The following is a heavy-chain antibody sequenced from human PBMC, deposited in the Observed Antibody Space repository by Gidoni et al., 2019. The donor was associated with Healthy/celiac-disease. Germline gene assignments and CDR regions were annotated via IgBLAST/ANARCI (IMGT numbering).Heavy chain of an antibody. J-gene: IGHJ3*02. CDR3: ARPYSSSWVKEGAFDI. CDR2: ISSSSSYI. Sequence: EVQLVESGGGLVKPGGSLRLSCAASGFTFSSYSMNWVRQAPGKGLEWVSSISSSSSYIYYADSVKGRFTISRDNAKNSLYLQMNSLRAEDTAVYYCARPYSSSWVKEGAFDIWCQGTMVTVSS. CDR1: GFTFSSYS. D-gene: IGHD6-13*01. V-gene: IGHV3-21*01.